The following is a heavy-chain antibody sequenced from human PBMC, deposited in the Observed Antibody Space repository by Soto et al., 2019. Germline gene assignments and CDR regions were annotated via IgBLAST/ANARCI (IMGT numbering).Heavy chain of an antibody. J-gene: IGHJ4*02. Sequence: ASVKVCCKASVYTFTGYYMHWVRQAPGQGLEWMGWINPNSGGTNYAQKFQGWVTMTRDTSISTAYMELSRLRSDDTAVYYCARESSSWSANDYWGQGTLVTVSS. D-gene: IGHD6-13*01. CDR1: VYTFTGYY. CDR2: INPNSGGT. V-gene: IGHV1-2*04. CDR3: ARESSSWSANDY.